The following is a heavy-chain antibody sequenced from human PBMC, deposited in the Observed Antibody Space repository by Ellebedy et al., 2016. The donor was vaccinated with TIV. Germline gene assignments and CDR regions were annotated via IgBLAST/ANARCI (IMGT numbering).Heavy chain of an antibody. CDR2: LTADGPST. CDR3: RPGHYSDA. Sequence: GESLKISXATSGFSLSNSFMSWIRQAPGKGLEWVSTLTADGPSTYFADSVKGRFTISRDNSKNTVYLQMNSLRSEDTAVYYCRPGHYSDAWGQGTLVTVSS. V-gene: IGHV3-23*01. J-gene: IGHJ4*02. CDR1: GFSLSNSF.